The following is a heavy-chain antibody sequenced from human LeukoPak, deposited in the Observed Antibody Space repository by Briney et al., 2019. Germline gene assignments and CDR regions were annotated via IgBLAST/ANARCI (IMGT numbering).Heavy chain of an antibody. CDR1: GYTFTSYG. V-gene: IGHV1-18*01. CDR2: ISAYNGNT. Sequence: GASVKVSCKASGYTFTSYGISWVRQAPGQGLEWMGWISAYNGNTNYAQKLQGRVTMTTDTSTSTAYMELRSMTADDTAVYYCARDVSLPRWFDPWGQGTLVTVSS. CDR3: ARDVSLPRWFDP. J-gene: IGHJ5*02.